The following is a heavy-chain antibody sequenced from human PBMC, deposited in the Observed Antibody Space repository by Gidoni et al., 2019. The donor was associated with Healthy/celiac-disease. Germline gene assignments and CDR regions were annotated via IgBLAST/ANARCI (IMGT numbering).Heavy chain of an antibody. J-gene: IGHJ3*02. CDR2: IYPGDSDT. Sequence: EVQLVQSGAEVTKPGESLKISCKGSGYSFTSYWIGWVRQMPGKGMEWMGIIYPGDSDTRYSPSFQGQVTISADKSISTAYLQWSSLKVSDTAMYYCARPDTEWGDAFDIWGQGTMVTVSS. V-gene: IGHV5-51*01. D-gene: IGHD2-2*02. CDR3: ARPDTEWGDAFDI. CDR1: GYSFTSYW.